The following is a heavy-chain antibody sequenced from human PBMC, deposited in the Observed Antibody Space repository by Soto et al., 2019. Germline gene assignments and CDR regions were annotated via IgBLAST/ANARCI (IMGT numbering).Heavy chain of an antibody. CDR1: GFTFNNYA. CDR2: ISANGQGI. CDR3: AKDRHYPRDQFHN. V-gene: IGHV3-23*01. Sequence: VGSLRVSCAASGFTFNNYAMSWVRQAPGKGLEWVSAISANGQGIYYADSVKGRFIISRDSSKNRVFLHMDSLTAEDTAVYYCAKDRHYPRDQFHNWGQGTLVTVSS. J-gene: IGHJ4*02. D-gene: IGHD2-2*01.